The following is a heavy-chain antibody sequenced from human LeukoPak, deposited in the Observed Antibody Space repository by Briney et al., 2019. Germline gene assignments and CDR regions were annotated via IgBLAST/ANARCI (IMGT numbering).Heavy chain of an antibody. Sequence: VASVKVSCKASGYPFTGYHVHWVRQAPGQGLEWMGRISTDSGDADIAQKFQGRVTMTRDTSISTAYMELSRLTSDDSAVYYCAGLGSTVKGRIDPWGQGTAVTVSS. CDR2: ISTDSGDA. D-gene: IGHD5/OR15-5a*01. CDR3: AGLGSTVKGRIDP. V-gene: IGHV1-2*02. CDR1: GYPFTGYH. J-gene: IGHJ5*02.